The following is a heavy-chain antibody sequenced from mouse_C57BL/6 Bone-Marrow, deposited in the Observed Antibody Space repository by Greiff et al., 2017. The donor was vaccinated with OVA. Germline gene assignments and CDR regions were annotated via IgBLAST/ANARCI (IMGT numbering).Heavy chain of an antibody. D-gene: IGHD2-4*01. CDR2: ISSGGSYT. CDR1: GFTFSSYG. Sequence: EVQVVESGGDLVKPGGSLKLSCAASGFTFSSYGMSWVRQTPDKRLEWVATISSGGSYTYYPDSVKGRFTISRDNAKNTLYLQMSSLKSEDTAMYYCARGGPYDYDDYFDYWGQGTTLTVSS. CDR3: ARGGPYDYDDYFDY. J-gene: IGHJ2*01. V-gene: IGHV5-6*01.